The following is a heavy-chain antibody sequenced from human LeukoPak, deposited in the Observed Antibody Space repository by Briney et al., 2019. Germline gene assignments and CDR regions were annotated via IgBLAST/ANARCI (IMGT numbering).Heavy chain of an antibody. Sequence: GGSLRLSCAASGFTFSTYAMSWVRHAPGKGLEWVSAISGSGDGTYYADSVKGRFTISRDNSKNNLYLQMNSLRAKDTAVYYRAKGWIQLWLMVYWGQGTLVTVSS. CDR2: ISGSGDGT. CDR1: GFTFSTYA. CDR3: AKGWIQLWLMVY. D-gene: IGHD5-18*01. V-gene: IGHV3-23*01. J-gene: IGHJ4*02.